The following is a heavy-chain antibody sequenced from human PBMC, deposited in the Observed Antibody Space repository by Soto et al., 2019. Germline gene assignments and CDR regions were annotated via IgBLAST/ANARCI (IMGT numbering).Heavy chain of an antibody. CDR2: ISGSADST. V-gene: IGHV3-23*01. J-gene: IGHJ4*02. CDR3: ARIAPPIDY. Sequence: GSLRLSCAASGFTFSSYAMSWVRQAPGKGLEWVSGISGSADSTYYADSVKGRFTISRDNSNYTLYLQTNNLRAEDTAVYYCARIAPPIDYWGQGTLVTVSS. CDR1: GFTFSSYA.